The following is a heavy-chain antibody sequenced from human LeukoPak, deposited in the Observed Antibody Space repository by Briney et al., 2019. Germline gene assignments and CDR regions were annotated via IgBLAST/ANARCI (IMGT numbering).Heavy chain of an antibody. Sequence: ASVKVSCKVSGYTLTELSMHWVRQAPGKGLEWMGGFDPEDGETIYAQKFQGRVTMTEDPSTDTAYMELSSLRSEDTAVYYCATLAYDFRYFDYWGQGTLVTVSS. V-gene: IGHV1-24*01. CDR3: ATLAYDFRYFDY. D-gene: IGHD3-3*01. J-gene: IGHJ4*02. CDR2: FDPEDGET. CDR1: GYTLTELS.